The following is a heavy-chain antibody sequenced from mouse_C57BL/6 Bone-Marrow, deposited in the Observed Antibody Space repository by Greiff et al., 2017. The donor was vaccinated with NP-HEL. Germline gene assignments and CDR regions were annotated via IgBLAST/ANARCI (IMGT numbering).Heavy chain of an antibody. Sequence: QVQLQQPGAELVKPGASVKLSCKASGYTFTSYWMHWVKQRPGQGLEWIGMIHPNSGSTNYNEKFKSKATLTVDKSSSTAYMQLSSLTSEDSAVYYCARLGTGTVYFDYWGQGTTLTVSS. D-gene: IGHD4-1*01. V-gene: IGHV1-64*01. CDR2: IHPNSGST. CDR3: ARLGTGTVYFDY. J-gene: IGHJ2*01. CDR1: GYTFTSYW.